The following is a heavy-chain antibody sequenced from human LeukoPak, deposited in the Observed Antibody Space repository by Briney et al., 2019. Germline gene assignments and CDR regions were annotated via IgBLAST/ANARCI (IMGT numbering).Heavy chain of an antibody. CDR3: ARSPAYCGGDCPTGGAFDI. V-gene: IGHV4-59*08. CDR2: NYYSGST. Sequence: SETLSLTCTVSGGSISSYYWSWIRQPPGKGLEWIGYNYYSGSTYYKPSLKSRVTISVDTSKNQFSLKLSSVTAADTAVYYCARSPAYCGGDCPTGGAFDIWGQGTVVIASS. J-gene: IGHJ3*02. CDR1: GGSISSYY. D-gene: IGHD2-21*02.